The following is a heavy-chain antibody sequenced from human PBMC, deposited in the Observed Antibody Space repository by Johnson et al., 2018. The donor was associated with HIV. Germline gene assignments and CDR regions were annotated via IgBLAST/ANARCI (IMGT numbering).Heavy chain of an antibody. J-gene: IGHJ3*02. D-gene: IGHD3-16*01. Sequence: VQLMESGGGLVQPGGSLRLSCVASGFTFSSYWMSWVRQGPGKGLEWVANIKQDGSEKYYVDSVKGRFTISRDNSKNTLYLQMNSLRAEDTAVYYCAKLYAPQCSDAFDIWGQGTMVTVSS. CDR1: GFTFSSYW. CDR3: AKLYAPQCSDAFDI. CDR2: IKQDGSEK. V-gene: IGHV3-7*01.